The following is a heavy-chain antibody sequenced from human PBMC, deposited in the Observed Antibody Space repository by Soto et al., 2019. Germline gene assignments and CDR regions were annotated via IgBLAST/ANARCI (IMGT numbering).Heavy chain of an antibody. CDR1: GDYIHVGGYY. CDR3: ARRSSSSLGSLFDP. Sequence: SETLSLTCSVSGDYIHVGGYYWTWIRQRPGKGLEWIGAMYYTGNKNYNPSLESRVTMSVDTSKNQFSLKLSSVTPTDTAVYYCARRSSSSLGSLFDPWGRGILVTVSS. D-gene: IGHD6-6*01. V-gene: IGHV4-39*01. CDR2: MYYTGNK. J-gene: IGHJ5*02.